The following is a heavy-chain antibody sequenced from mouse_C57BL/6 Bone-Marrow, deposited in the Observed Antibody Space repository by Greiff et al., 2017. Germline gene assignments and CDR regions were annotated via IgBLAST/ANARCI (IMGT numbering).Heavy chain of an antibody. D-gene: IGHD1-1*01. J-gene: IGHJ2*01. CDR3: TTHYYGSSCVYFDD. Sequence: EVKLQQSGAELVRPGASVKLSCTASGFNIKDDYMHWVKQRPEQGLEWIGWIDPENGDTEYASKFQGKATITADTSSNTAYLQLSSLTSEDTAVYYCTTHYYGSSCVYFDDWGQGTTLTVSS. CDR1: GFNIKDDY. CDR2: IDPENGDT. V-gene: IGHV14-4*01.